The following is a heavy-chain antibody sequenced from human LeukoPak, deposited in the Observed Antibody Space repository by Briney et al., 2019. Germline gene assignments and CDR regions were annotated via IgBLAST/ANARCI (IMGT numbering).Heavy chain of an antibody. CDR3: ARGMVRGVLSQYYFDY. CDR2: ISSSSSYI. CDR1: GFTFSSYS. J-gene: IGHJ4*02. V-gene: IGHV3-21*01. D-gene: IGHD3-10*01. Sequence: PGGSLRLPCAASGFTFSSYSMNWVRQAPGKGLEWVSSISSSSSYIYYADSVKGRFTISRDNAKNSLYLQMNSLRAEDTAVYYCARGMVRGVLSQYYFDYWGQGTLVTVSS.